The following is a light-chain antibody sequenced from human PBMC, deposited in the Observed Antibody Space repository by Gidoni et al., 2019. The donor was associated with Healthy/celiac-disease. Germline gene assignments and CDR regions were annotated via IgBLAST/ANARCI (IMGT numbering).Light chain of an antibody. CDR1: SGINVGTYR. V-gene: IGLV5-45*02. Sequence: QAVLTQPSSLSASPGASASLTCTLRSGINVGTYRIYWYQQKPGSPPQYLLRYKSDSDKQQGSGVPSRFSGSKDASANAGIVLISGLQSEDEADYYCMIWRSSAWVFGGGTKLTVL. CDR2: YKSDSDK. CDR3: MIWRSSAWV. J-gene: IGLJ3*02.